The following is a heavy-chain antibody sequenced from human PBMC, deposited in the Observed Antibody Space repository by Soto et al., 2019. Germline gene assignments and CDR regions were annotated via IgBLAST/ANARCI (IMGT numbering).Heavy chain of an antibody. J-gene: IGHJ6*02. V-gene: IGHV1-46*01. D-gene: IGHD3-3*01. CDR1: GYTFTSYY. Sequence: SVKVSCKASGYTFTSYYMHWVRQAPGQGLEWMGIINPSGGSTSYAQKFQGRVTMTRDTSTSTVYMELSSLRSEDTAVYYCARMYYDFWSGYYATIYYYGMDVWGQGTTVT. CDR3: ARMYYDFWSGYYATIYYYGMDV. CDR2: INPSGGST.